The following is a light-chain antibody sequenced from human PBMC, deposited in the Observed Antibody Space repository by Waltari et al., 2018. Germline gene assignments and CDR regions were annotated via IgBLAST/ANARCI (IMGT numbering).Light chain of an antibody. V-gene: IGKV3-11*01. CDR3: QQRSKWPLT. J-gene: IGKJ1*01. CDR1: QSVGIS. Sequence: EIVLTQSPPTLSFSPGERATLSCRASQSVGISLAWYQQKPGQAPRLLIYDASNRATGIPVRFSGSGSGTDFTLTISSLEPEDFAVYYCQQRSKWPLTFGQGTKVEIK. CDR2: DAS.